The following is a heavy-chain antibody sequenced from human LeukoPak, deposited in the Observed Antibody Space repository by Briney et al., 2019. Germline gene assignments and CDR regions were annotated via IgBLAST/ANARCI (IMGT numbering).Heavy chain of an antibody. D-gene: IGHD3-10*02. Sequence: GGSLRLSCAASGFTVSSSYMSWVRQAPGKGLEWVSGINWNGGSTGYADSVKGRFTISRDNAKNSLYLQMNSLRAEDTAVYYCAELGITMIGGVWGKGTTVTISS. J-gene: IGHJ6*04. CDR1: GFTVSSSY. CDR2: INWNGGST. V-gene: IGHV3-20*04. CDR3: AELGITMIGGV.